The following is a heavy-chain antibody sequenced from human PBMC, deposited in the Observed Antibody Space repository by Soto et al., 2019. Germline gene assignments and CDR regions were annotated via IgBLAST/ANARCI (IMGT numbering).Heavy chain of an antibody. CDR2: IWYDGSNK. V-gene: IGHV3-33*01. D-gene: IGHD7-27*01. J-gene: IGHJ5*02. CDR1: GFTFSSYG. CDR3: ARAELGENGENWFDP. Sequence: GGSLRLSCAASGFTFSSYGMHWVRQAPGKGLEWVAVIWYDGSNKYYADSVKGRFTISRDNSKNTLYLQMNSLRAEDTAVYYCARAELGENGENWFDPWGQGTLVTVSS.